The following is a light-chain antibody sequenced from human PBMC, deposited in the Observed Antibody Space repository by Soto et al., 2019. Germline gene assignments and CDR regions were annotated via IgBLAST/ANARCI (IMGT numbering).Light chain of an antibody. CDR1: SSDVGGYNY. Sequence: QSVLTQPASVSGSPGQSITISCTGTSSDVGGYNYVSWYQQHPGKAPKLMIYEVSNRPSGVSNRFSGSKSGNTASLTISGLQAEDGADYYCSSYTSSSTLIVFGTGTKVTVL. CDR3: SSYTSSSTLIV. J-gene: IGLJ1*01. V-gene: IGLV2-14*01. CDR2: EVS.